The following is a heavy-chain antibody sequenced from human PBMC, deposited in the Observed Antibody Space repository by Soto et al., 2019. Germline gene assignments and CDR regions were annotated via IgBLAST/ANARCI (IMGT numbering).Heavy chain of an antibody. Sequence: EVQLVESGGSLVQPGGSLRLSCAASGFTFNTYWMHWVRQAPGKGLEWVSRINSDGSRTSYADSVKGRFTISRDNAKNTVYLQMTSLRAADTAVYYCATVATHSYNWVDSWGKGTLVTVSS. CDR2: INSDGSRT. CDR1: GFTFNTYW. CDR3: ATVATHSYNWVDS. J-gene: IGHJ5*01. V-gene: IGHV3-74*01. D-gene: IGHD5-12*01.